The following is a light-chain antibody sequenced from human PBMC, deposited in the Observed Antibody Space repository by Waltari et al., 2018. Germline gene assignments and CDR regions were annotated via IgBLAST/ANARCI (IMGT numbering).Light chain of an antibody. V-gene: IGKV1-12*01. Sequence: EIHMTQSPSSVSASVGDRVSISCRASQDISTSLAWYQQKSGKAPSLLIYHSSTLQSGVPSRFSGAGTGTDFTLTTNNLHPEDFATYFCQQGDTSPPTFGPGTKVELK. CDR3: QQGDTSPPT. CDR2: HSS. J-gene: IGKJ1*01. CDR1: QDISTS.